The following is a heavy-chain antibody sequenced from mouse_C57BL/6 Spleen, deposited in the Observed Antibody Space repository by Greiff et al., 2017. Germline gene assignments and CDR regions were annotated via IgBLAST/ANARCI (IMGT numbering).Heavy chain of an antibody. Sequence: EVMLVESGPGLAKPSQTLSLTCSVTGYSITSDYWNWIRKFPGNKLEYMGYISYSGSTYYNPSLKSRISITRDTSKNQYYLQLNSVTTEDTATYYCARYNDYDEGDYAMDYWGQGTSVTVSS. CDR2: ISYSGST. CDR1: GYSITSDY. V-gene: IGHV3-8*01. D-gene: IGHD2-4*01. CDR3: ARYNDYDEGDYAMDY. J-gene: IGHJ4*01.